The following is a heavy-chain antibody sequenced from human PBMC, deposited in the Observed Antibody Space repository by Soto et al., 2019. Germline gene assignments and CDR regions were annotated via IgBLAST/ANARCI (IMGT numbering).Heavy chain of an antibody. CDR2: IYTSGIT. Sequence: HSGRIALAIAFSGESIYSHLWSWIRQPAGKGLEWIGRIYTSGITNYNPSLKSRVTMSVDTSKNQFSLKLSSVTAADTAVYYCARDPAGYFDYWGQGNLVTGSS. CDR1: GESIYSHL. D-gene: IGHD2-2*01. J-gene: IGHJ4*02. V-gene: IGHV4-4*07. CDR3: ARDPAGYFDY.